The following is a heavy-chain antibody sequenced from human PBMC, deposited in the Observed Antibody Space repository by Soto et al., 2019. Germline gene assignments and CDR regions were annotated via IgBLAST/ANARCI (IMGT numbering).Heavy chain of an antibody. CDR3: ARASDGYRSGWYVGYFDY. V-gene: IGHV1-18*04. CDR1: GYTFTSYG. D-gene: IGHD6-19*01. J-gene: IGHJ4*02. Sequence: ASVKVSCKASGYTFTSYGISWVRQAPGQGLEWMGWIRAYNGYTNYAQKFQGRVTITTNTSTSTAYMELRSLISDDTAVYYCARASDGYRSGWYVGYFDYWGQGTLVTVSS. CDR2: IRAYNGYT.